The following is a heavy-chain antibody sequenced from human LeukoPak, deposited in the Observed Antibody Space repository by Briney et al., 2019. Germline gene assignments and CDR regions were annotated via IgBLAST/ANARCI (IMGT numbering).Heavy chain of an antibody. CDR1: GDASSRSRYY. J-gene: IGHJ3*02. V-gene: IGHV4-39*07. D-gene: IGHD3-10*01. CDR3: EGSGNYNDAFDT. CDR2: IDYSGNT. Sequence: PSETLSLTCSVSGDASSRSRYYWGWIRQTPGKGLEWIGSIDYSGNTDYNPSLKSRVSLSVDTSKKQFSLKLNSVTAADTAVYYCEGSGNYNDAFDTWGQGTMVTVSS.